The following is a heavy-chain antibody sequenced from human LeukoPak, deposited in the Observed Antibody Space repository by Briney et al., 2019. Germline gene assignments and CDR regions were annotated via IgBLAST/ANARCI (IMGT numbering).Heavy chain of an antibody. CDR2: IKSKNNGGTT. Sequence: GGSLRLSCAASGFTFRNAWVSWVRQAPGKGLQWVGRIKSKNNGGTTDYAAPVTGRFTISRDDSRNTLYLQMNSLKTEDTGVYYCTTGSTSDYGSGSYTTIDYWGQGTLVTVSS. V-gene: IGHV3-15*01. D-gene: IGHD3-10*01. CDR3: TTGSTSDYGSGSYTTIDY. J-gene: IGHJ4*02. CDR1: GFTFRNAW.